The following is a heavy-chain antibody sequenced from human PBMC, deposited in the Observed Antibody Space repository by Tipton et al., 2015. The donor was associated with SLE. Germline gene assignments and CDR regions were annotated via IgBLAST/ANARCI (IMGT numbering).Heavy chain of an antibody. CDR3: ARSRGFWSGYADAFDI. J-gene: IGHJ3*02. V-gene: IGHV4-4*07. CDR1: GGSISSYY. Sequence: LRLSCTVSGGSISSYYWSWIRQPAGKGLGWIGRIYTSGGTNYNPSLKSRVTMSVDTSKNQFSLKLSSVTAADTAVYYCARSRGFWSGYADAFDIWGQGTMVTVSS. D-gene: IGHD3-3*01. CDR2: IYTSGGT.